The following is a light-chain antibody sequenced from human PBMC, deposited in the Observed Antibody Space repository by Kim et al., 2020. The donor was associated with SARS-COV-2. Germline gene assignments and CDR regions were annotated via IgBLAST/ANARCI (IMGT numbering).Light chain of an antibody. Sequence: QSVLTQAPSASGSPGQRVEISCSGGDSNIKVNPVSWYKSFPGTAPQLLINDNDRRPSGVPERISGSKSGTSASLALSGLLPEDEADYYCGTWDDSLDAWVFGGGTQLTVL. CDR2: DND. J-gene: IGLJ3*02. CDR1: DSNIKVNP. V-gene: IGLV1-44*01. CDR3: GTWDDSLDAWV.